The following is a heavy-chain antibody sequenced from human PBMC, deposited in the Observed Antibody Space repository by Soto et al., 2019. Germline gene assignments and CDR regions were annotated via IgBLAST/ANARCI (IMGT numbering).Heavy chain of an antibody. V-gene: IGHV1-18*01. CDR2: ISAYNGNT. D-gene: IGHD3-9*01. Sequence: ASEKVSYKDSGYTFTSYGISWVRQAPGEGIEWMGWISAYNGNTNYAQKLQSRVTMTTDTSTSTGYMELRSLRYDDTAMYYCARDWWSSRYFDWFHRGGMDVWGQGTAVTVSS. CDR3: ARDWWSSRYFDWFHRGGMDV. CDR1: GYTFTSYG. J-gene: IGHJ6*02.